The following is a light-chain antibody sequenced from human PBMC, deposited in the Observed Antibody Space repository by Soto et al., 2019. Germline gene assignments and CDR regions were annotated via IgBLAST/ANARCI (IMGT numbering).Light chain of an antibody. Sequence: QSVLTQHPSGSGSPGQSITVSCTGTSSDIGASNFVSWYQHLPGMAPKVIIFQATNRPSGVSNRFSGSKSGITASLTISGLQADDEDEYFCISYAGGYTYLFGTGTKVTVL. CDR3: ISYAGGYTYL. V-gene: IGLV2-14*01. J-gene: IGLJ1*01. CDR2: QAT. CDR1: SSDIGASNF.